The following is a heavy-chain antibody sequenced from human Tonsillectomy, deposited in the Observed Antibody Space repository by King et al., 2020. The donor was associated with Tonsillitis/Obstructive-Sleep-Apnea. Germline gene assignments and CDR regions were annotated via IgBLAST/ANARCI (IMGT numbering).Heavy chain of an antibody. D-gene: IGHD3-22*01. V-gene: IGHV1-18*01. CDR1: GYTFTNYD. CDR2: SRPYNGDT. J-gene: IGHJ1*01. Sequence: VQLVQSGAEVMKPGASVKVSCKASGYTFTNYDITWVRQAPGQGLEWMGWSRPYNGDTNYAQKLQGRVTMTSDTSTSTAYMELRSLRSDDTAVYYCARDYYDRSGYYHGYFQHWGQGTLVTVSS. CDR3: ARDYYDRSGYYHGYFQH.